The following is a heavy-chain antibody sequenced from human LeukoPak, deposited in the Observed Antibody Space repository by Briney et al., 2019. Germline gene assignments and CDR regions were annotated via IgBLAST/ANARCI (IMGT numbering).Heavy chain of an antibody. V-gene: IGHV4-59*01. CDR2: IYYSGST. Sequence: SETLSLTCTVSGGSMSGYYWSWIRQPPGKGLGWIGYIYYSGSTNYNPSLKSRVTISVDTSKNQFSLRLSSVTAADTAVYYCARGNGYNAYWGQGTLVTVSS. D-gene: IGHD5-24*01. CDR3: ARGNGYNAY. J-gene: IGHJ4*02. CDR1: GGSMSGYY.